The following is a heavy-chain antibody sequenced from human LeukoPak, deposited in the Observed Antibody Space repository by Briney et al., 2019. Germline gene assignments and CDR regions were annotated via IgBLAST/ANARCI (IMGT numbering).Heavy chain of an antibody. CDR2: ISSSSSYI. Sequence: GGSLRLSCAASGFTFSSYSMNWVRQAPGKGLEWVSSISSSSSYIYHADSVKGRFTISRDNAKNSLYLQMNSLRADDTAVYYCAKDSPGCSSTSCYFHYWGQGSLVTVSS. D-gene: IGHD2-2*01. CDR3: AKDSPGCSSTSCYFHY. J-gene: IGHJ4*02. V-gene: IGHV3-21*04. CDR1: GFTFSSYS.